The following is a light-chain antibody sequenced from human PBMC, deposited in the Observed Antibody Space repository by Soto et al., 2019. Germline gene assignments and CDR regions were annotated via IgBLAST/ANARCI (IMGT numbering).Light chain of an antibody. J-gene: IGLJ2*01. Sequence: QSVLTQPPSVSGAPGQRVTISCTGSSSNIGAGYDVHWYQQLPGTAPKLLVHGNTDRPSGVPDRFSGSKSGTSASLAITGLQADDEADYYCQSYDSSLSAWVFGGGTKLTVL. CDR3: QSYDSSLSAWV. V-gene: IGLV1-40*01. CDR1: SSNIGAGYD. CDR2: GNT.